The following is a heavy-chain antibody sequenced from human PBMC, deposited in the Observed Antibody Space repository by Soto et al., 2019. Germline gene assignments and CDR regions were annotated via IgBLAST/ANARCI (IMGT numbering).Heavy chain of an antibody. D-gene: IGHD3-3*01. CDR2: IYYSGST. CDR1: GGSISSGGYY. Sequence: SETLSLTCTVSGGSISSGGYYWSWIRQHPGKGLEWIGYIYYSGSTYYNPSLKSRVTISVDTSKNQFSLKLSSVTAADTAVYYCARDFGVSVTPITRQVNYYYYYGMDVWGQGTTVTVSS. V-gene: IGHV4-31*03. J-gene: IGHJ6*02. CDR3: ARDFGVSVTPITRQVNYYYYYGMDV.